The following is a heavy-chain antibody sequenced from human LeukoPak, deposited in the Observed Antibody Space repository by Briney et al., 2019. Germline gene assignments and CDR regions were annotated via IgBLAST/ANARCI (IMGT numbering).Heavy chain of an antibody. Sequence: GGSLRLSCAASGFTFSTYSMHWVRQAPGKGLELVSCITGSRSTIYYADSVKGRFTISRDNARKSLYLQMNSLRDADTAVYYCARDVRYYYDSGGYYVRAFDIWGQGRMVTVSS. CDR3: ARDVRYYYDSGGYYVRAFDI. D-gene: IGHD3-22*01. J-gene: IGHJ3*02. V-gene: IGHV3-48*02. CDR2: ITGSRSTI. CDR1: GFTFSTYS.